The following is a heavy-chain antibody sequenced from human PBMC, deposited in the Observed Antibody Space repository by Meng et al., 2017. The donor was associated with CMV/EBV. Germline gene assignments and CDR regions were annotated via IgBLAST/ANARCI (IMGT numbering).Heavy chain of an antibody. D-gene: IGHD5-24*01. V-gene: IGHV4-39*07. Sequence: SETLSLTCTVSGGSISSSSYYWGWIRQPPGKGLEWIGSIYYSGSTYYNPSLKSRVTISVDTSKNQFSLKLSSVTAADTAVYYCARGKRWLPQGFDYWGQGTLVTVSS. CDR3: ARGKRWLPQGFDY. CDR1: GGSISSSSYY. CDR2: IYYSGST. J-gene: IGHJ4*02.